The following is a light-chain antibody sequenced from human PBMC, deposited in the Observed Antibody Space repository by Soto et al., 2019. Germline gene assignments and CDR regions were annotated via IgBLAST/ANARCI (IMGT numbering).Light chain of an antibody. CDR1: ESVSSN. J-gene: IGKJ4*01. Sequence: EIVMTQSPVTLSVSPGKRATLSCRASESVSSNLAWYQQKPGQAPRLLIYGASTRATGIPARFSGSGAGTEFTLTISSLQSEDSALYYCQQYNNWPPVTFGGGTKVEIK. V-gene: IGKV3-15*01. CDR3: QQYNNWPPVT. CDR2: GAS.